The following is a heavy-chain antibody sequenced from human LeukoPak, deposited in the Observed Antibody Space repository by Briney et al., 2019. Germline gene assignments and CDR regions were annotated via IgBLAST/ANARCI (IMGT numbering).Heavy chain of an antibody. CDR1: GGSISSYY. J-gene: IGHJ5*02. V-gene: IGHV4-4*07. CDR3: ARETGIAAAGIWFDP. CDR2: IYTSGST. Sequence: SETLSLTCTVSGGSISSYYWSWIRQPAGKGLEWIGRIYTSGSTNYNPSLKSRVTMSVDTSKNQFSLKLSSVTAADTAVYYHARETGIAAAGIWFDPWGQGTLVTVSS. D-gene: IGHD6-13*01.